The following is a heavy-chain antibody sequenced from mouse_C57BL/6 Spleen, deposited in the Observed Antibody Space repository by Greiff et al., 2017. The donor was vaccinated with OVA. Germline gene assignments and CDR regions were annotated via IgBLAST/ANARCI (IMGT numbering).Heavy chain of an antibody. V-gene: IGHV1-50*01. CDR3: ARKGYNSNYFAWFAY. Sequence: VQLQQPGAELVKPGASVKLSCKASGYTFTSYWMQWVKQRPGQGLEWIGKIDPSDSYTNSNQKFTGKATLNVDTSSSTAYMQLSSLTSEDSAVYYCARKGYNSNYFAWFAYWGQGTLVTVSA. CDR1: GYTFTSYW. D-gene: IGHD2-5*01. J-gene: IGHJ3*01. CDR2: IDPSDSYT.